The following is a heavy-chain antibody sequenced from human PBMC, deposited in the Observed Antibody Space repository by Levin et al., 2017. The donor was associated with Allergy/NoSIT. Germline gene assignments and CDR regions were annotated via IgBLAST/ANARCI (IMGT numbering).Heavy chain of an antibody. J-gene: IGHJ3*02. CDR1: GFTFSSYG. CDR2: ISYDGSNK. Sequence: RAGGSLRLSCAASGFTFSSYGMHWVRQAPGKGLEWVAVISYDGSNKYYADSVKGRFTISRDNSKNTLYLQMNSLRAEDTAVYYCAKGSTYYDILTGYSDAFDIWGQGTMVTVSS. V-gene: IGHV3-30*18. CDR3: AKGSTYYDILTGYSDAFDI. D-gene: IGHD3-9*01.